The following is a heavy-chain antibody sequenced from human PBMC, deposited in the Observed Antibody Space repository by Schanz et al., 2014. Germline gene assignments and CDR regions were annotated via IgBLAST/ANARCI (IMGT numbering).Heavy chain of an antibody. V-gene: IGHV3-21*01. CDR3: ARDRDQWDGNYLDY. CDR1: GFTFSSYG. CDR2: ISSSSSYI. J-gene: IGHJ4*02. Sequence: EVQLVESGGGLVKPGGSLRLSCAASGFTFSSYGMNWVRQAPGKGLEWVSYISSSSSYIYYADSMKGRFTISRDNAKNSLYLQMNSLRAEDTAVYYCARDRDQWDGNYLDYWGQGTLVTVSS. D-gene: IGHD1-26*01.